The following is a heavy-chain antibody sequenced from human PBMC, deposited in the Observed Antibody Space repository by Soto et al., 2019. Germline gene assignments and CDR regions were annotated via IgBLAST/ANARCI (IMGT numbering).Heavy chain of an antibody. Sequence: ASVKVSCKASGYTFTSYDINWVRQATGQGLEWMGWMNPNSGNTGYAQKFQGRVTMTRNTSISTAYMELSSLRSEDTAVYYCARVGFNYGDYPNYYYMDVWGKGTTVTVSS. CDR2: MNPNSGNT. J-gene: IGHJ6*03. CDR1: GYTFTSYD. D-gene: IGHD3-10*01. V-gene: IGHV1-8*01. CDR3: ARVGFNYGDYPNYYYMDV.